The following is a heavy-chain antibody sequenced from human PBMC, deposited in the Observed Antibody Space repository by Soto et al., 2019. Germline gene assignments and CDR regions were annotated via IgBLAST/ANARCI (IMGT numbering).Heavy chain of an antibody. CDR2: INHSGTT. Sequence: PSETLSLTCAVYAGSFREDDWTWIRQPPEKGLEWIGEINHSGTTNYNPSLRSRVTISVDTSNKQFSLQRSSVNVADTAVYYCAGGGPQAIINRNFGYWGLGTLVTVSS. V-gene: IGHV4-34*01. CDR1: AGSFREDD. J-gene: IGHJ4*02. CDR3: AGGGPQAIINRNFGY.